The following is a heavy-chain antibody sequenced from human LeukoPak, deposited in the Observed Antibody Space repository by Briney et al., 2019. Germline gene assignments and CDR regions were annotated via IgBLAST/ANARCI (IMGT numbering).Heavy chain of an antibody. J-gene: IGHJ5*02. Sequence: GGPLRLSCAASGFTFSNAWMSWVRQAPGKGLEWVGLMKSKPEGGTTFYAAPVRGRFTISRDDSRNTLYLQMTSLTIGDTGVYYCTTGNPWGQGTLVTVSS. CDR3: TTGNP. CDR2: MKSKPEGGTT. CDR1: GFTFSNAW. V-gene: IGHV3-15*01.